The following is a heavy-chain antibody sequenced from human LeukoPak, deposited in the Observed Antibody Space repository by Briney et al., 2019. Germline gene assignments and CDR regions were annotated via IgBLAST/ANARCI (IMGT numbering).Heavy chain of an antibody. CDR3: ARHSRSLGATFDY. CDR2: IYYSGST. J-gene: IGHJ4*02. Sequence: SETLSLTCTVSGGSISSYYWSWIRQPPGKGLEWIGYIYYSGSTNYNPSLKSRVTISVDTSKNQFSLKLSSVTAADTAVYYCARHSRSLGATFDYWGQGTLVTVSS. V-gene: IGHV4-59*08. D-gene: IGHD1-26*01. CDR1: GGSISSYY.